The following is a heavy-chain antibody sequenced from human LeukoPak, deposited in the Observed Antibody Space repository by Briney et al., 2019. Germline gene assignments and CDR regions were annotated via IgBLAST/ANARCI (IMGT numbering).Heavy chain of an antibody. V-gene: IGHV4-38-2*02. Sequence: SETLSLTCNVSGYSISSGYYWGWIRQPPGKGLEWIGSIYYSGSTYYNPSLKSRVTISVDTSKNEFSLKLSSVAAADTAVYYCARGAPPQNWGQGTLVTVSS. CDR3: ARGAPPQN. CDR2: IYYSGST. J-gene: IGHJ4*02. CDR1: GYSISSGYY.